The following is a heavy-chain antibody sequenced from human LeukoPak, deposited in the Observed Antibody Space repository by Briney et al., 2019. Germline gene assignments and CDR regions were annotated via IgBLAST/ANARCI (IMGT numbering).Heavy chain of an antibody. CDR1: GYTFTGYY. J-gene: IGHJ4*02. V-gene: IGHV1-2*02. Sequence: GALVKVSCKASGYTFTGYYMHWVRQAPGQGLEWMGWINPNSGGTNYAQKFQGRVTMTRDTSISTAYMELSRLRSDDTAVYYCARPRVYGDYFDYWGQGTLVTVSS. CDR2: INPNSGGT. D-gene: IGHD4-17*01. CDR3: ARPRVYGDYFDY.